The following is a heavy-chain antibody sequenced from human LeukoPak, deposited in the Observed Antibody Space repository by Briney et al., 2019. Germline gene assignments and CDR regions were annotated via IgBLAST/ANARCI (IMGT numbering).Heavy chain of an antibody. CDR1: GGSISSSSYY. CDR2: IYYSGST. J-gene: IGHJ4*02. Sequence: TSETLSLTCTVPGGSISSSSYYWGWIRQPPGKGLEWLGNIYYSGSTYYNPSLKSRVTISVDTSKNQFSLKLTSLTAADTAAFYCARWGFSSSWYYFDYWGQGTLVTAPS. CDR3: ARWGFSSSWYYFDY. D-gene: IGHD6-13*01. V-gene: IGHV4-39*01.